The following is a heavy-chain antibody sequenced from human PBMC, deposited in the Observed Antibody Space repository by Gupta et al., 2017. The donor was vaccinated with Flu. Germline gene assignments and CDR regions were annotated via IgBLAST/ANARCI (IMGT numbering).Heavy chain of an antibody. CDR1: SYA. CDR3: AKDRGVAVAAIDFDY. D-gene: IGHD6-19*01. J-gene: IGHJ4*02. CDR2: ISGSGGNT. V-gene: IGHV3-23*01. Sequence: SYAMSWVRQAPGKGLEWVSAISGSGGNTYYADSVKGRFTISRDNSKNTLYLQVNSLRAEDTVVYYCAKDRGVAVAAIDFDYWGQGTLVTVSS.